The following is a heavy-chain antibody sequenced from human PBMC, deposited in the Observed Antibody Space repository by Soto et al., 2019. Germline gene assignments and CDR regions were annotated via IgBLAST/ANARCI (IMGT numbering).Heavy chain of an antibody. CDR1: GYSFSSYW. D-gene: IGHD6-13*01. CDR3: ARQAAATTGDFSYYGMDV. Sequence: PGESLKISCKGSGYSFSSYWIGWVRQMPGKGLEWMGFICPCDSDTGYSPSFQGQGTSSAEKSISTAYLQWSSLKDSDTAMYYCARQAAATTGDFSYYGMDVWGQGNTVNVSS. V-gene: IGHV5-51*01. CDR2: ICPCDSDT. J-gene: IGHJ6*02.